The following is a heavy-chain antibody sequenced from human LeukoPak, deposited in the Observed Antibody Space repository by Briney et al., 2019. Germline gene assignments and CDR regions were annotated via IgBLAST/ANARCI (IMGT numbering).Heavy chain of an antibody. CDR2: IYYSGST. CDR3: AREGGYSYGYLDY. D-gene: IGHD5-18*01. V-gene: IGHV4-59*01. Sequence: KPSETLSLTCTVSGGSFSSYYWSWIRQPPGKGLEWIGYIYYSGSTNYNPSLKSRVTILVDTSKNQFSLRLKSVTAADTAIYYCAREGGYSYGYLDYWGQGTLVTVSS. CDR1: GGSFSSYY. J-gene: IGHJ4*02.